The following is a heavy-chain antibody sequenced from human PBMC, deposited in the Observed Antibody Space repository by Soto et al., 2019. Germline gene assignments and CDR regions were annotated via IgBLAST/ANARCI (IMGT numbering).Heavy chain of an antibody. D-gene: IGHD3-22*01. Sequence: SETLSLTCTVSGGSISSYYWSWIRQPPGKGLEWIGYIYYSGSTNYNPSLKSRVTISVDTSKNQFSLKLSSVTAADTAVYYCARDVRYDSRGPNYYHYVMDVWGQGTTVTVSS. CDR2: IYYSGST. V-gene: IGHV4-59*01. CDR3: ARDVRYDSRGPNYYHYVMDV. J-gene: IGHJ6*02. CDR1: GGSISSYY.